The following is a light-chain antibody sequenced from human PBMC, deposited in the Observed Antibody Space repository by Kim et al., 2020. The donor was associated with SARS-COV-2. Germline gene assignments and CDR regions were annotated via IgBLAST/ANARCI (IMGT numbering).Light chain of an antibody. J-gene: IGLJ1*01. CDR3: AAWDDSLDGRYV. V-gene: IGLV1-44*01. CDR1: SSNIRRIA. CDR2: LTE. Sequence: QSVTISCSGSSSNIRRIAVNWYQQLPGTAPKLLIYLTELRPSGVPDLFSGSKSGTSASLAISGLHSEDEADYFCAAWDDSLDGRYVFGPGTKVTVL.